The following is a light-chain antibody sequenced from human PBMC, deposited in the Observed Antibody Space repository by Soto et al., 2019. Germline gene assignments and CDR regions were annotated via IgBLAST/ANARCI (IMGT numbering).Light chain of an antibody. J-gene: IGKJ1*01. V-gene: IGKV1-17*01. CDR1: QVITND. Sequence: DIQMTQSPSSLSASVGDRLTITCRASQVITNDLGWYQQKPGKAPKRLIYAASTLQSGVPSRFSGSGSGTEFTLTISSLKPEDVATYYCLQLNTYPWTFGQGTKVEIK. CDR2: AAS. CDR3: LQLNTYPWT.